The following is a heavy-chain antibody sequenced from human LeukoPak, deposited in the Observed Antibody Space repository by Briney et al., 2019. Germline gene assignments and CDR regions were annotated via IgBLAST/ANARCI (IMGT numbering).Heavy chain of an antibody. J-gene: IGHJ4*02. CDR2: INHSGST. CDR3: ARQRYFDWWLIDY. V-gene: IGHV4-34*01. D-gene: IGHD3-9*01. CDR1: GGSFSGYY. Sequence: SETLSLTCAVYGGSFSGYYWSWIRQPPGKGLEWIGEINHSGSTNYNPSLKSRVTISVDTSKNQFSLKLSSVTAADTAVYYCARQRYFDWWLIDYWGRGTLVTVSS.